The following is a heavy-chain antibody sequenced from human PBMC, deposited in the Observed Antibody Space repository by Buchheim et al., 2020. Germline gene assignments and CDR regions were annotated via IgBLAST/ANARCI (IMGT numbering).Heavy chain of an antibody. D-gene: IGHD6-13*01. CDR3: ARDPAPAAGIEGFDY. Sequence: QVQLQQSGPGLVKPSQTLSLTCTVSGGSISSGGYYWSWIRQHPGHGLVWIGYIYYSGSTYYNPSLNSRVTISVDTSNNQFSLKLSSVTAADTAVYYCARDPAPAAGIEGFDYWGQGTL. V-gene: IGHV4-31*03. CDR1: GGSISSGGYY. CDR2: IYYSGST. J-gene: IGHJ4*02.